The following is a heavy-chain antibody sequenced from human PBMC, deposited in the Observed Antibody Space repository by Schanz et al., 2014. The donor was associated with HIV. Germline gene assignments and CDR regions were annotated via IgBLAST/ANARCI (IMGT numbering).Heavy chain of an antibody. J-gene: IGHJ4*02. CDR1: GGSMSSGDHS. Sequence: QLQLQESGPGLVKPTQTLSLNCVVSGGSMSSGDHSWSWIRLPPGKGLEWIGNIDHSGSTYYNPSLKSRVTISVDMSKTQFPLKITPATAADTAVYYCASLSSHYFDHWGQGTLVTVSS. V-gene: IGHV4-30-2*01. CDR3: ASLSSHYFDH. CDR2: IDHSGST.